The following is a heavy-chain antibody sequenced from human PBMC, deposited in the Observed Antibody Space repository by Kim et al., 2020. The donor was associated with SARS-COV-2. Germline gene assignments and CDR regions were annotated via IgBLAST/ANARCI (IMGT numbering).Heavy chain of an antibody. CDR3: ARMGYYGCLDY. V-gene: IGHV3-30*01. J-gene: IGHJ4*02. CDR2: K. D-gene: IGHD3-10*01. Sequence: KYYADSVKGRFTISRDNSKNALYLQMNSLRAEDTAVYYWARMGYYGCLDYWGQGTLVTVSS.